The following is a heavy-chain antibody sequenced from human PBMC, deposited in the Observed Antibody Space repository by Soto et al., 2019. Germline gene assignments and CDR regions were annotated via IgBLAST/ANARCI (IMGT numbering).Heavy chain of an antibody. CDR3: ARSGLRFLEWPDVWFDP. CDR1: GGTFSSYA. Sequence: QVQLVQSGAEVKKPGSSVKVSCKASGGTFSSYAISLVRQAPGQGLEWMGGIIPIFGTANYAQKFQGRVTITADESTSTDYMELSSLRSEDTAVYYCARSGLRFLEWPDVWFDPWGQGTLVTVSS. D-gene: IGHD3-3*01. V-gene: IGHV1-69*12. CDR2: IIPIFGTA. J-gene: IGHJ5*02.